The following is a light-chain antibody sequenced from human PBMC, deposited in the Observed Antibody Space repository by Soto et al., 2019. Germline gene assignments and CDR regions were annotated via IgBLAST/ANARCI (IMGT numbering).Light chain of an antibody. CDR2: GAS. CDR1: RSVSNNY. Sequence: EIVLTQSPGTLSLSPGERATLSCRASRSVSNNYLAWYQRKPGQAPRLLIYGASSRATAIPRRFSGSGSGTDCTLPITRLEPEYLAVYYFQKYGTSPSTFGQGTKTE. CDR3: QKYGTSPST. V-gene: IGKV3-20*01. J-gene: IGKJ1*01.